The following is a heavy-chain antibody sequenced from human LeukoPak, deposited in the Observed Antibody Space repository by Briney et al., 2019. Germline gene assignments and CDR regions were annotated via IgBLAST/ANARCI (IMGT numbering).Heavy chain of an antibody. D-gene: IGHD5-18*01. CDR3: ARGGYSYGFYYYYYMDV. CDR2: IYYSGTT. V-gene: IGHV4-59*01. Sequence: PSETLSLTCTVTGGSISSCYWSWIRQPPGKGLEWIGYIYYSGTTNYNPSLKSRVTISVDTSKNQFSLKLTSVTAADTAVYYCARGGYSYGFYYYYYMDVWGKGTTVTVSS. J-gene: IGHJ6*03. CDR1: GGSISSCY.